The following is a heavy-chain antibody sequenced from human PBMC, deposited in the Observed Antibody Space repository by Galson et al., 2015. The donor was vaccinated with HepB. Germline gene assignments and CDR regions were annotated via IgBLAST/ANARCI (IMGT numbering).Heavy chain of an antibody. CDR3: AREITEWEPLNYFDY. V-gene: IGHV3-33*01. D-gene: IGHD1-26*01. Sequence: SLRLSCAASGFTFSSYGMHWVRQAPGKGLEWVAVIWYDGSNKYYADSVKGRFTISRDNSKNTLYLQMNSLRAEDTAVYYCAREITEWEPLNYFDYWGQGTLVTVSS. J-gene: IGHJ4*02. CDR1: GFTFSSYG. CDR2: IWYDGSNK.